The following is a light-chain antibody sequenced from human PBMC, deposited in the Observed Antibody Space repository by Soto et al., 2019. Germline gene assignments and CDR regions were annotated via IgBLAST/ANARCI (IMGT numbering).Light chain of an antibody. CDR3: QQYNDYSWT. CDR2: KAS. Sequence: IQMTQSPSTLSASVGDRVAITCRASQSIGLGLAWYQKKPGKAPRFLIYKASTLQTGVPSRFSGSGSGTEFTLTISSLQPDDFATYYCQQYNDYSWTFGQGTKVEIK. CDR1: QSIGLG. J-gene: IGKJ1*01. V-gene: IGKV1-5*03.